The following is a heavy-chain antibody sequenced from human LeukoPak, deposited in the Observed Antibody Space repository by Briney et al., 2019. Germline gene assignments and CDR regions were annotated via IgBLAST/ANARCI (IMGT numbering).Heavy chain of an antibody. CDR1: GCTFTGYY. CDR2: INPNSGGT. D-gene: IGHD5-12*01. Sequence: ASVKVSCKASGCTFTGYYMHWVRQAPGQGLEWMGWINPNSGGTNYAQKLQGRVTMTTDTSTSTAYMELRSLRSDDTAVYYCARGLYSGYLVGYWGQGTLVTVSS. J-gene: IGHJ4*02. CDR3: ARGLYSGYLVGY. V-gene: IGHV1-2*02.